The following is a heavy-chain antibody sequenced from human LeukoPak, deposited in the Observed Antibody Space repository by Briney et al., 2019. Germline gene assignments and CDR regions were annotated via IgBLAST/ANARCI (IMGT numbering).Heavy chain of an antibody. CDR3: ARVYTTYYYGSGSYKVLDY. D-gene: IGHD3-10*01. CDR2: MNPNSGNT. Sequence: ASVKVSCKASGYTFTSYDINWVRQATGQGLEWMGWMNPNSGNTGYAQKFQGRVTITRNTSISTAHMELSSLRSEDTAVYYCARVYTTYYYGSGSYKVLDYWGQGTLVTVSS. CDR1: GYTFTSYD. V-gene: IGHV1-8*03. J-gene: IGHJ4*02.